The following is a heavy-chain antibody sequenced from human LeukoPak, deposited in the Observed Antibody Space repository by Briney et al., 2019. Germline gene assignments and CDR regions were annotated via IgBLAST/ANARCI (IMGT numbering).Heavy chain of an antibody. CDR3: ASLRGDDSGGYYTWYFHH. Sequence: PSQTLSLTCTVSGGSISSGSYYWSWIRQPPGKGLEWIGSGSTYCNPSLKSRVTISVDTSKNQFSLKLSSVTAADTAAYFCASLRGDDSGGYYTWYFHHWGQGILVTVSS. CDR1: GGSISSGSYY. D-gene: IGHD3-22*01. J-gene: IGHJ1*01. V-gene: IGHV4-39*07. CDR2: SGST.